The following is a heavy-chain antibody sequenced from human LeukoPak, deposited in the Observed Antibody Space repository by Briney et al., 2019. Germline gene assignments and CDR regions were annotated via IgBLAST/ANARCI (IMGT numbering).Heavy chain of an antibody. CDR1: GYTFTSDY. CDR2: INPSGGST. J-gene: IGHJ5*02. CDR3: ARWGRGFEP. D-gene: IGHD3-16*01. Sequence: ASVKFSCKASGYTFTSDYMHWVRQAPVQGLEWMGIINPSGGSTSYAQKFQGRVTMTRDTSTSTVYMELSSLRSEDTAVYYCARWGRGFEPWGQGTLVTVSS. V-gene: IGHV1-46*01.